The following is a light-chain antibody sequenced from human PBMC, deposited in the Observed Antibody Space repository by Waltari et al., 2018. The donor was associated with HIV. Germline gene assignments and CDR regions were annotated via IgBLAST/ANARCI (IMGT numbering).Light chain of an antibody. J-gene: IGKJ4*01. V-gene: IGKV3-15*01. Sequence: ILLTQSPATLSVSPGDRATLSCTASQGVFNNLAWYQQRPGQAPRLLIYGASTRITTVPDRFSGSGSGTEFTLTINNLQSEDLGLYYCQQYNDWLEPTFGGGTKVEV. CDR3: QQYNDWLEPT. CDR1: QGVFNN. CDR2: GAS.